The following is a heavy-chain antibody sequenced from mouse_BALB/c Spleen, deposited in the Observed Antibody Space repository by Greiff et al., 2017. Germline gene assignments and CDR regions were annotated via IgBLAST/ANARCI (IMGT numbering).Heavy chain of an antibody. V-gene: IGHV1-82*01. D-gene: IGHD1-1*01. CDR1: GYAFSSSW. CDR2: IYPGDGDT. Sequence: QVQLKQSGPELVKPGASVKISCKASGYAFSSSWMNWVKQRPGQGLEWIGRIYPGDGDTNYNGKFKGKATLTADKSSSTAYMQLSSLTSVDSAVYFCARDGSSYFFDYWGQGTTLTVSS. CDR3: ARDGSSYFFDY. J-gene: IGHJ2*01.